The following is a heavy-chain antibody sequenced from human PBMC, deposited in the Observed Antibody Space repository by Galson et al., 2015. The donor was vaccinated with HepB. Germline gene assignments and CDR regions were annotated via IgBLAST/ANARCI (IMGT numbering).Heavy chain of an antibody. CDR3: TKDRGDY. CDR2: ISYDGSNK. CDR1: GFTFSSYD. Sequence: SLRLSCAASGFTFSSYDMHWVRQASGKGLEWVAVISYDGSNKYYAESVKGRFTISRDNSKNTLYLQMNSLSAEDTAVYYCTKDRGDYWGQGTLVTFSS. D-gene: IGHD1-26*01. J-gene: IGHJ4*02. V-gene: IGHV3-30*18.